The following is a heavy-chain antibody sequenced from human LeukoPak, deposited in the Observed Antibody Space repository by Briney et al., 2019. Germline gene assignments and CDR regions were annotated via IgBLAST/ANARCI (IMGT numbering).Heavy chain of an antibody. J-gene: IGHJ3*02. Sequence: KPSETLSLTCTVSGGSISSSSYYWGWIRQPPWKGLEWIGSIYYSGSTYYNPSLKSRVTISVDTSKNQFSLKLSPVTAADTAVYYCARTVSVGAFDIWGQGTMVTVSS. CDR3: ARTVSVGAFDI. CDR2: IYYSGST. V-gene: IGHV4-39*01. CDR1: GGSISSSSYY. D-gene: IGHD3-3*01.